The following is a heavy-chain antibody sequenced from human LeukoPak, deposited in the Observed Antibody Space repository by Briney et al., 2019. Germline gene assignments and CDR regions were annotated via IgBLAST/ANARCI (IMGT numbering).Heavy chain of an antibody. J-gene: IGHJ4*02. Sequence: GGSLRLSCAASGFTFSSYWMSWVRQAPGKGLEWVANIKQDGSEKYYVDSLKGRFTISRDNAKNSLYLQMNSLRAEDTAVYYCVGGRRRYYFDYWGQGTLVTVSS. V-gene: IGHV3-7*01. CDR2: IKQDGSEK. D-gene: IGHD2-15*01. CDR1: GFTFSSYW. CDR3: VGGRRRYYFDY.